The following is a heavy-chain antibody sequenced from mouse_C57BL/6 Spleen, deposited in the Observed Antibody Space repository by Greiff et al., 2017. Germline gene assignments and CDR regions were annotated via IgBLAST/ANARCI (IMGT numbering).Heavy chain of an antibody. CDR3: ARTYYSNYYAMDY. CDR2: ILPGSGST. CDR1: GYTFTGYW. Sequence: VQLVESGAELMKPGASVKLSCKATGYTFTGYWIEWVKQRPGHGLEWIGEILPGSGSTNYNGKFKGKATLTADKSSSTAYMQLSSLTSEDSAVYFCARTYYSNYYAMDYWGQGTSVTVSS. V-gene: IGHV1-9*01. J-gene: IGHJ4*01. D-gene: IGHD2-5*01.